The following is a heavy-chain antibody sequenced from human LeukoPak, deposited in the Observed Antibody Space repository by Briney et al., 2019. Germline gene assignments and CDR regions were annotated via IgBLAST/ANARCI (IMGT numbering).Heavy chain of an antibody. Sequence: GGSLRLSCAASGFTFSSYGMTWVRQAPGKGLEWVSYISSSSSTIYYADSVKGRFTISRDNAKNSLFLQMNSLRVEDTAVYYCARAHYYDSSGLDNWGQGTLVTVSS. J-gene: IGHJ4*02. CDR2: ISSSSSTI. CDR1: GFTFSSYG. V-gene: IGHV3-48*04. D-gene: IGHD3-22*01. CDR3: ARAHYYDSSGLDN.